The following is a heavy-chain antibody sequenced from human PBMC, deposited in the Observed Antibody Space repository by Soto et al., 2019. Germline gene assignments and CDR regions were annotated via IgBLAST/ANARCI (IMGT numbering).Heavy chain of an antibody. CDR1: GFSLTTSGVG. V-gene: IGHV2-5*02. J-gene: IGHJ4*02. CDR3: AHRVLRTVFGLVTTTAIYFDF. CDR2: IYWDDDK. D-gene: IGHD3-3*01. Sequence: QITLNESGPPQVIPRLSLTLTCTFSGFSLTTSGVGVGWIRQSPGKAPEWLALIYWDDDKRYSPSLKSRLTITKDTSKNQVVLTMADLDPADTATYYCAHRVLRTVFGLVTTTAIYFDFWGQGTPVAVSS.